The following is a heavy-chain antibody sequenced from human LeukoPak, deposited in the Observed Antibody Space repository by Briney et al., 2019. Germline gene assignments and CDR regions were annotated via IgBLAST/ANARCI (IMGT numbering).Heavy chain of an antibody. V-gene: IGHV1-18*01. CDR3: ARDLGYGLDP. Sequence: ASVTVVCKASGYTFDTYGITWVRQAPGQGLEWVGWISTYSGSKSYAETFQDRVTMTTDTSTNTAYMEFKTLRSDDTAIYYCARDLGYGLDPWGQGTLVIVSS. D-gene: IGHD5-18*01. CDR2: ISTYSGSK. CDR1: GYTFDTYG. J-gene: IGHJ5*02.